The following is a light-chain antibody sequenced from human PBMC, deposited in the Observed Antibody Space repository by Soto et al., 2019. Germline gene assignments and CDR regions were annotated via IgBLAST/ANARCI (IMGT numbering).Light chain of an antibody. CDR3: HKYNTAPQT. J-gene: IGKJ1*01. V-gene: IGKV1-27*01. CDR1: QGFIYY. Sequence: DIQMTQSPSSLSSSVGDRVTITCRASQGFIYYFAWYQQKPGKVPKLLIYADSTLQSGVPSRFSGSGSGTDFTLTISSLQPEDVATYYCHKYNTAPQTFGPGTRVEIK. CDR2: ADS.